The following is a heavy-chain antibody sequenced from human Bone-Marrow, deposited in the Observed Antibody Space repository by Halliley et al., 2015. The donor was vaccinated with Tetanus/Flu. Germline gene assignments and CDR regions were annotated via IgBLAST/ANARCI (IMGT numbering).Heavy chain of an antibody. CDR3: VKMQQQLALGHPFDP. J-gene: IGHJ5*02. D-gene: IGHD6-13*01. CDR2: ISGNLGST. Sequence: AVSGFTFTTYAMSWVRQAPGKGLEWVSSISGNLGSTYYAASVQGRFTISRDNSKNTLYLQMNSLRAEDTALYYCVKMQQQLALGHPFDPWGQGTLVPVSS. CDR1: GFTFTTYA. V-gene: IGHV3-23*01.